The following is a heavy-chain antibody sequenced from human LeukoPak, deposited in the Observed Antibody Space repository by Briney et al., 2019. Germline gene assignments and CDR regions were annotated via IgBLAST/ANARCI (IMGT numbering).Heavy chain of an antibody. D-gene: IGHD1-1*01. CDR1: GFTFSSYG. CDR3: ARNRWGTAPDAFDI. J-gene: IGHJ3*02. Sequence: GGSLRLSCAASGFTFSSYGMHWVRQAPGKGLEWVAVIWYDGSNKYYADSVKGRFTISRDNSKNTLCLQMNSLRAEDTAVYYCARNRWGTAPDAFDIWGQGTMVTVSS. V-gene: IGHV3-33*01. CDR2: IWYDGSNK.